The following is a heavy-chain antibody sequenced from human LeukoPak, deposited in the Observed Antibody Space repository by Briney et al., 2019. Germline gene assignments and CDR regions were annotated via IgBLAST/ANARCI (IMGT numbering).Heavy chain of an antibody. CDR2: INHSGST. CDR1: GGSFSGYY. D-gene: IGHD3-3*01. J-gene: IGHJ5*02. Sequence: SETLSLTCAVYGGSFSGYYWSWIRQPPGKGLEWIGEINHSGSTNYNPSLKSRVTISVDTSKNQFSLKLSSVTAADTAVYYCARKILGITIFGVVRSGWFDPWGQGTLVTVSS. V-gene: IGHV4-34*01. CDR3: ARKILGITIFGVVRSGWFDP.